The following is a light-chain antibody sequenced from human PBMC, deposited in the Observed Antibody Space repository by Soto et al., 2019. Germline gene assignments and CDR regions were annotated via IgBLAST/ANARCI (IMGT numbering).Light chain of an antibody. CDR2: DAS. CDR1: QSVSSY. CDR3: QQRSNWPPIT. Sequence: ESVLPQYPTTLSLSPGERATLSCRASQSVSSYLAWYQQKPGQAPRLLIYDASNRATGIPARFSGSGSGTDFTLTISSLEPEDFAVYYCQQRSNWPPITFGQGTRLEIK. V-gene: IGKV3-11*01. J-gene: IGKJ5*01.